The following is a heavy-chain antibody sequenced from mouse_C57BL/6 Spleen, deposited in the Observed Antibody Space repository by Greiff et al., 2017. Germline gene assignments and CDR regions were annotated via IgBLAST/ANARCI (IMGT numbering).Heavy chain of an antibody. V-gene: IGHV1-4*01. Sequence: VQLQQSGAELARPGASVKMSCKASGYTFTSYTMHWVKQRPGQGLEWIGYINPSSGYTKYNQKFKDKATLTADKSSSTAYMQLSSLTSEDSAVYYGAREPTSALDYWGQGTTLTVSS. CDR3: AREPTSALDY. J-gene: IGHJ2*01. CDR2: INPSSGYT. CDR1: GYTFTSYT. D-gene: IGHD5-1*01.